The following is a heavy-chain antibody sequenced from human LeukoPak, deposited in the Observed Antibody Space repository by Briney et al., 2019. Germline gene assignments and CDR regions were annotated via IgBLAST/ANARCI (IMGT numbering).Heavy chain of an antibody. CDR1: GGSFSGYY. CDR2: INHSGST. V-gene: IGHV4-34*01. CDR3: ARGGDGQYYYYGMDV. D-gene: IGHD4-17*01. J-gene: IGHJ6*04. Sequence: SEILSLTCAVYGGSFSGYYWSWIRQPPGKGLEWIGEINHSGSTNYNPSLKSRVTISVDTSKNQFSLKLSSVTAADTAVYYCARGGDGQYYYYGMDVWGKGTTVTVSS.